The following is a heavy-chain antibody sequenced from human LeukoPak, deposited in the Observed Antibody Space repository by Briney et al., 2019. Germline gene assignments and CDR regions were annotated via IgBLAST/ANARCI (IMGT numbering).Heavy chain of an antibody. CDR3: AKTTARGGYYYYGLDV. CDR1: GFTFSSYG. CDR2: ISDDGSRK. J-gene: IGHJ6*02. Sequence: GRSLRLSCAASGFTFSSYGMDWVRQAPGKGLEWVAIISDDGSRKFYADSVKGRFTISRDNSKNTLYLEMNSLRAEDTAVYYCAKTTARGGYYYYGLDVWGQGATVTVSS. D-gene: IGHD4-11*01. V-gene: IGHV3-30*18.